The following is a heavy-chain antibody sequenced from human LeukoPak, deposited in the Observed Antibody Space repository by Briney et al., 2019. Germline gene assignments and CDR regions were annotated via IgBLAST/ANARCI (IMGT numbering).Heavy chain of an antibody. CDR2: ISGSGGGT. CDR1: GFTFSSYW. V-gene: IGHV3-23*01. D-gene: IGHD3-22*01. CDR3: AKRGVVIRVILVGFHKEAYYFDS. J-gene: IGHJ4*02. Sequence: GGSLRLSCAASGFTFSSYWMSWVRQAPGKGLEWVAGISGSGGGTNYADAVKGRFTISRDNRKNTLHLQMNSLRAEDTAVYFCAKRGVVIRVILVGFHKEAYYFDSWGQGALVIVSS.